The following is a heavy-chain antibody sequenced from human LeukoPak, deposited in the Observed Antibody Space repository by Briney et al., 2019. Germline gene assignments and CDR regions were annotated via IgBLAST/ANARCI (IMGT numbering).Heavy chain of an antibody. V-gene: IGHV3-30*18. CDR1: GFTFSTYG. D-gene: IGHD1-26*01. CDR3: AKDRSGSPQVDY. CDR2: ISYDGSDK. J-gene: IGHJ4*02. Sequence: PGGSLRLSCAASGFTFSTYGMHWVRQAPDKGLEWVAVISYDGSDKYYADSVKGRFTISRDNSKNTLYLQMNSLRAEDTAVYYCAKDRSGSPQVDYWGQGTLVTVSS.